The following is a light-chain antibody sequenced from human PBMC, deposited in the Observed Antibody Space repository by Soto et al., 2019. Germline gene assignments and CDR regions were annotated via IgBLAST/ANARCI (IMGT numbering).Light chain of an antibody. V-gene: IGLV2-14*03. CDR1: SSDVGGFNS. CDR3: SSYTSTMTNV. Sequence: QSVLTKPASVSGSPGQSITISCTGTSSDVGGFNSVSWYQLRPGTAPKLILYDVVDRPSGVSYRFSGSKSGNTASLTISGLQAADEADYFCSSYTSTMTNVFGSGTKVT. CDR2: DVV. J-gene: IGLJ1*01.